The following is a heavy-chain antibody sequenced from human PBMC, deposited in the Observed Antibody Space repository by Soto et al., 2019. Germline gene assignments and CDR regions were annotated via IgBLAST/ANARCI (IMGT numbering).Heavy chain of an antibody. CDR3: AKVLKAVAGTYDY. CDR1: GFTFSIYA. J-gene: IGHJ4*02. Sequence: EVQRLESGGGLVQPGGSLRLSCAASGFTFSIYAMSWVRQAPGKGLEWVSAISGSGDYTYYADSVKGRFVISRDNSKSTLYLQINSLRAEDTAVYYCAKVLKAVAGTYDYWGQATLVTVSS. D-gene: IGHD6-19*01. V-gene: IGHV3-23*01. CDR2: ISGSGDYT.